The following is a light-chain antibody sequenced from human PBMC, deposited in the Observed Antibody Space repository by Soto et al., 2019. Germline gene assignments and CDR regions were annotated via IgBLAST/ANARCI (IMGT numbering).Light chain of an antibody. CDR3: QQFGTSPRT. V-gene: IGKV3-20*01. J-gene: IGKJ1*01. Sequence: EIVLTQSPGTLSLSPGERATLSCRASQSVSNNYLAWYQQKPGQAPRLLISAASNRATGIPDRFSGSGSGTDFTLTISRLEPEDFALYYCQQFGTSPRTFGQGTKVEIK. CDR2: AAS. CDR1: QSVSNNY.